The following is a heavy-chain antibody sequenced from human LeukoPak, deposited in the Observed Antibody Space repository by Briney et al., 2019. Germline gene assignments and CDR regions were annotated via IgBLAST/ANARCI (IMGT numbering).Heavy chain of an antibody. J-gene: IGHJ4*02. CDR1: GYTFTSYG. CDR2: ISAYNGNT. Sequence: GASVKVSCKAFGYTFTSYGISWVRQAPGQGLEWMGWISAYNGNTNYAQKLQGRVTMTTDTSTSTAYMELRSLRSDDTAVYYCARGDHTYYYDSSGYYGDWGQGTLVTVSS. CDR3: ARGDHTYYYDSSGYYGD. V-gene: IGHV1-18*01. D-gene: IGHD3-22*01.